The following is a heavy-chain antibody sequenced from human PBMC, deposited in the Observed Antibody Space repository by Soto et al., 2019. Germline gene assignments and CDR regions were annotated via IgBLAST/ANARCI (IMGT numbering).Heavy chain of an antibody. CDR3: ARGPNTLAYCGGV. Sequence: GPPVKVSCKASGGTFSSYAISWVRQAPGQGLEWMGGIIPIFGTANYAQKFQGRVTITADESTSTAYMELSSLRSEDTAVYYCARGPNTLAYCGGVWGQGTLVTVSS. CDR2: IIPIFGTA. J-gene: IGHJ4*02. D-gene: IGHD2-21*01. CDR1: GGTFSSYA. V-gene: IGHV1-69*13.